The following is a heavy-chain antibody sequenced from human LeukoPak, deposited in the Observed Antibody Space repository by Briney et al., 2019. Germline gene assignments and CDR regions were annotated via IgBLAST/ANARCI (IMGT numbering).Heavy chain of an antibody. V-gene: IGHV3-9*01. CDR1: GFTFDDYA. J-gene: IGHJ4*02. Sequence: GRSLRLSCAASGFTFDDYAMHWVRQAPGKGLEWVSGISWNSGSIGYADSVKGRFTISRDNAKNSLYLQMNSLRAEDTALYYCAKASDYDSSGYPDYWGQGTLVTVSS. CDR3: AKASDYDSSGYPDY. D-gene: IGHD3-22*01. CDR2: ISWNSGSI.